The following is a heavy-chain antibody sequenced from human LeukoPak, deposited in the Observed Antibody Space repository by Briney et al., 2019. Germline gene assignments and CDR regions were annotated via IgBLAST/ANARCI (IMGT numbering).Heavy chain of an antibody. Sequence: ASVKVSCKASAYTFTGYYMHWVRQAPGQGLEWMGWINPNSGGTNYAQKFQGRVTMTRDTSISTAYMELSRLRSDDTAVYYCARSPAIRYCSGGSCCLFDYWGQGTLVTVSS. J-gene: IGHJ4*02. V-gene: IGHV1-2*02. CDR3: ARSPAIRYCSGGSCCLFDY. D-gene: IGHD2-15*01. CDR1: AYTFTGYY. CDR2: INPNSGGT.